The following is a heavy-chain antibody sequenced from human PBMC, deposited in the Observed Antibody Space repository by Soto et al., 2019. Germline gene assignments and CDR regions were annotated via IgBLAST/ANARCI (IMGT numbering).Heavy chain of an antibody. D-gene: IGHD3-3*01. CDR3: ARDDFWSGYSFDY. J-gene: IGHJ4*02. CDR1: GGTFSSYT. V-gene: IGHV1-69*08. Sequence: QVQLVQSGAEVKKPGSSVKVSCKASGGTFSSYTISWVRQAPGQGLEWMGRIIPILGIANYAQKFQGRVTITADKSTSTAYMEVSSLRSEDTAVYYCARDDFWSGYSFDYWGQGTLVTVSS. CDR2: IIPILGIA.